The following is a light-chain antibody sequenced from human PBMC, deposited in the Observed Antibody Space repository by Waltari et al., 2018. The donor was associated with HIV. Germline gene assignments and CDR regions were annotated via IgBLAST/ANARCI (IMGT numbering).Light chain of an antibody. V-gene: IGKV2-28*01. CDR2: LAS. Sequence: DIVMTQSPVSLPVPPGERAPISCRSSQSVLHSNDYNYLDWYLQKPGQSPQLLIYLASTRASGVPDRFSGSGSGTDFTLNISRVQAEDVGVYYCMQDLKTPITFGEGTRVEIK. J-gene: IGKJ5*01. CDR1: QSVLHSNDYNY. CDR3: MQDLKTPIT.